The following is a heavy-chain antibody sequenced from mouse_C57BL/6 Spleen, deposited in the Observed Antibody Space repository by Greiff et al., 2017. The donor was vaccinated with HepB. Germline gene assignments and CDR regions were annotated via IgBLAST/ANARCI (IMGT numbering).Heavy chain of an antibody. CDR3: AKGDYGYAMDY. J-gene: IGHJ4*01. Sequence: QVQLKQSGPELVKPGASVKISCKASGYAFSSSWMNWVKQRPGKGLEWIGRIYPGDGDTNYNGKFKGKATLTADKSSSTAYIQLSSLTSEDSAVYFCAKGDYGYAMDYWGQGTSVTVSS. D-gene: IGHD2-4*01. CDR2: IYPGDGDT. V-gene: IGHV1-82*01. CDR1: GYAFSSSW.